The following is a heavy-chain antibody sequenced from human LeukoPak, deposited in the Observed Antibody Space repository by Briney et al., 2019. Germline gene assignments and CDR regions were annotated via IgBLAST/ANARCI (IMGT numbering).Heavy chain of an antibody. Sequence: GASVKVSCKASGGTFSSYAISWVRQAPGQGLEWMGGIIPIFGTANYAQKFQGRVTITADESTSTAYMELSSLRSEDTAVYYCAREPMVRGLNAFDIWGQGTMVTVSS. D-gene: IGHD3-10*01. CDR1: GGTFSSYA. V-gene: IGHV1-69*13. CDR3: AREPMVRGLNAFDI. CDR2: IIPIFGTA. J-gene: IGHJ3*02.